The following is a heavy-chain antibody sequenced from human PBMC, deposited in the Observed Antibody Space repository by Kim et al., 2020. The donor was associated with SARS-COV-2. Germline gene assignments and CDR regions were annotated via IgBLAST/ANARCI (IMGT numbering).Heavy chain of an antibody. Sequence: GGSLRLSCAASGFSVGTQYMSWVRQAPGKGLEWVSVIYSGGSTYYTDSVKGRFTISRDNSKNSVYLRMNSLRAEDTAVYYCVSSEVIPDAIPGNDYWGQGTLVTVSS. CDR1: GFSVGTQY. D-gene: IGHD2-2*02. J-gene: IGHJ4*02. CDR3: VSSEVIPDAIPGNDY. V-gene: IGHV3-53*01. CDR2: IYSGGST.